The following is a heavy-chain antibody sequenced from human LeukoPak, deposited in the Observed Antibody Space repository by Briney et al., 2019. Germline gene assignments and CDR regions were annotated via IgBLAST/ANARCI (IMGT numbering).Heavy chain of an antibody. Sequence: QSGRSLRLSCAASGFTFSSYGMHWVRQAPGKGLEWVAVISYDGSNKYYADSVKGRFTISRDNSKNTLYLQMNSLRAEDTAVYYCARWPSSSSSEYWGQGTLVTVSS. J-gene: IGHJ4*02. D-gene: IGHD6-13*01. CDR3: ARWPSSSSSEY. CDR1: GFTFSSYG. V-gene: IGHV3-30*03. CDR2: ISYDGSNK.